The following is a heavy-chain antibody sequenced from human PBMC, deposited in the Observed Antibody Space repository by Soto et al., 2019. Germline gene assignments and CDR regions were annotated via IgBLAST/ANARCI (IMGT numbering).Heavy chain of an antibody. CDR3: ARSCLVVDGGSTSCYEDYYYYGMDV. D-gene: IGHD2-2*01. J-gene: IGHJ6*02. CDR1: GYTFTGYY. Sequence: GASVKVSCKASGYTFTGYYMHWVRQAPGQGLEWMGWINPNSGGTNYAQKFQGWVTMTRDTSISTAYMELSRLRSDDTAVYYCARSCLVVDGGSTSCYEDYYYYGMDVWGQGTTVTVSS. CDR2: INPNSGGT. V-gene: IGHV1-2*04.